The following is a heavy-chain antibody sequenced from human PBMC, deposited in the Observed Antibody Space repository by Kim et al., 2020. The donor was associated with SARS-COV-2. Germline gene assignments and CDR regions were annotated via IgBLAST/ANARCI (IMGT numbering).Heavy chain of an antibody. CDR2: T. CDR3: ARPVGEHWVDV. D-gene: IGHD3-10*01. V-gene: IGHV5-51*01. Sequence: TRYSPSFQGQVTISADKSISTAYLQWSSLKASDTAMYYCARPVGEHWVDVWGQGTTVTVSS. J-gene: IGHJ6*02.